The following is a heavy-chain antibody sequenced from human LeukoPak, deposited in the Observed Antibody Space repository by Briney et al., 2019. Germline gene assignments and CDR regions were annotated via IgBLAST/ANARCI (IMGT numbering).Heavy chain of an antibody. CDR1: GGSISSSSYY. V-gene: IGHV4-39*02. J-gene: IGHJ4*02. Sequence: SETLSLTCTVSGGSISSSSYYWGWIRQPPGKGLEWIGSIYYSGSTYYNPSLKSRVTISVDTSKNQFSLKLSSVTAADTAVYYCARETDRGYSYGSLDYWGQGTLVTVSS. CDR3: ARETDRGYSYGSLDY. CDR2: IYYSGST. D-gene: IGHD5-18*01.